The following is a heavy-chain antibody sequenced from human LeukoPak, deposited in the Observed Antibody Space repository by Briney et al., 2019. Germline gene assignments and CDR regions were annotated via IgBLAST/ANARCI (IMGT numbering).Heavy chain of an antibody. V-gene: IGHV1-2*02. D-gene: IGHD3-22*01. Sequence: GASVKVSCKASGYTFTGYYMHWVRQAPGQGLEWMGWINPNSGGTNYAQKFQGRVTMTRDTSISTAYMELSRLRSDDTAVYYCARGSPNYDSSGYDFDYWGQGTLVTVSS. CDR1: GYTFTGYY. CDR2: INPNSGGT. J-gene: IGHJ4*02. CDR3: ARGSPNYDSSGYDFDY.